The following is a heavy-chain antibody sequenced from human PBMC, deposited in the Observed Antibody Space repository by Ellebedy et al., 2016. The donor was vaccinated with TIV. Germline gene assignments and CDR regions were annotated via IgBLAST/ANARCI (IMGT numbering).Heavy chain of an antibody. CDR3: ARRAVVTMLDY. D-gene: IGHD2-21*02. Sequence: MPSETLSLTCTVSGGSISSSSYYWGWIRQPPGKGLEWIGSVYYSGTTYYNPSLKSRVTISVDTSKNQFSLNLNSVTAADTAVDYCARRAVVTMLDYWGQGTLVTVTS. CDR2: VYYSGTT. J-gene: IGHJ4*02. CDR1: GGSISSSSYY. V-gene: IGHV4-39*01.